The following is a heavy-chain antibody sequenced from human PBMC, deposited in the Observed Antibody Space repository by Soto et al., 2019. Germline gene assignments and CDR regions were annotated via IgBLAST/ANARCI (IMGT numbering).Heavy chain of an antibody. CDR3: ARDPGPLSGSYPNWFDP. D-gene: IGHD1-26*01. CDR2: ISSSSSYI. V-gene: IGHV3-21*01. Sequence: PGGSLRLSCAASGFTFSSYSMNWVRQAPGKGLEWVSSISSSSSYIYYADSVKGRFTISRDNAKNSLYLQMNSLRAEDTAVYYCARDPGPLSGSYPNWFDPWGQGTLVTVSS. CDR1: GFTFSSYS. J-gene: IGHJ5*02.